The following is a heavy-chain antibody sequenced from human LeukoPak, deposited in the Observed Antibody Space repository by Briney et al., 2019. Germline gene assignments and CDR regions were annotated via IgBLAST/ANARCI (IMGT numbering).Heavy chain of an antibody. CDR2: INQDGGQK. CDR3: ARLQYSFLYGSGSYGVDY. V-gene: IGHV3-7*01. D-gene: IGHD3-10*01. CDR1: GFTSSNYW. J-gene: IGHJ4*02. Sequence: GGSLRLSCAASGFTSSNYWMSWVRQAPGKGLEWVGNINQDGGQKYYVDSVRGRFTLSRDIAENSLFLQMNSLRAEDTAVYYCARLQYSFLYGSGSYGVDYWGQGTLVTVSS.